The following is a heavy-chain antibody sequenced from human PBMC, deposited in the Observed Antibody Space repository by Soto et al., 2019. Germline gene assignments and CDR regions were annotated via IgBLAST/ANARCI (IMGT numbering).Heavy chain of an antibody. CDR2: ARNKVNGYTT. Sequence: PGGSLRLSCAASGFIFTDHYMDWVRQAPGKGLEWVARARNKVNGYTTSYAASVEGRFTISRDDSRNSLFLQMNSLKTEDTAVYFCARLMGTSFDLWGQGTLVTVSS. CDR3: ARLMGTSFDL. CDR1: GFIFTDHY. J-gene: IGHJ5*02. D-gene: IGHD2-8*01. V-gene: IGHV3-72*01.